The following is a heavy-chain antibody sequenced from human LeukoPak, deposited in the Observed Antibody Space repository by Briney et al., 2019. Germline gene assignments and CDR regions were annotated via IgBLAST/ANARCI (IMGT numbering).Heavy chain of an antibody. J-gene: IGHJ4*02. Sequence: PSETLSLTCAVYGGSFSGYYWSWIRQPPGKGLEWIGEINHSGSTNYNPTLKSRVTISVDTSKNQFSLKLSSVTAADTAVYYCARVGLTSDYWGQGTLVTVSS. CDR1: GGSFSGYY. V-gene: IGHV4-34*01. CDR2: INHSGST. D-gene: IGHD3-9*01. CDR3: ARVGLTSDY.